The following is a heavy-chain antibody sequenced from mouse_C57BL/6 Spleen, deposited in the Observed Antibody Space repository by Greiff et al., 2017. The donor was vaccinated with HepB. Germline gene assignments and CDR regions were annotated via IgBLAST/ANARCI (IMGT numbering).Heavy chain of an antibody. V-gene: IGHV14-3*01. J-gene: IGHJ2*01. CDR3: ASTVVAPYYFDY. CDR1: GFNIKNTY. CDR2: IDPANGNT. Sequence: VHVKQSVAELVRPGASVKLSCTASGFNIKNTYMHWVKQRPEQGLEWIGRIDPANGNTKYAPKFQGKATITADTSSNTAYLQLSSLTSEDTAIYYCASTVVAPYYFDYWGQGTTLTVSS. D-gene: IGHD1-1*01.